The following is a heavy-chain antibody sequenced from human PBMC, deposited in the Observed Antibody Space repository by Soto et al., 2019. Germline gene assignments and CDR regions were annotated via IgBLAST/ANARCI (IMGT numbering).Heavy chain of an antibody. D-gene: IGHD3-3*01. V-gene: IGHV3-23*01. CDR2: ISGSGGST. Sequence: GGSLRLSCAASGFPFSSYAMSWVRQAPGKGLEWVSAISGSGGSTYYADSVKGRFTISRDNSKNTLYLQMNSLRAEDTAVYYCAKLIFGVVSPFDYWGQGTLVTVSS. CDR3: AKLIFGVVSPFDY. CDR1: GFPFSSYA. J-gene: IGHJ4*02.